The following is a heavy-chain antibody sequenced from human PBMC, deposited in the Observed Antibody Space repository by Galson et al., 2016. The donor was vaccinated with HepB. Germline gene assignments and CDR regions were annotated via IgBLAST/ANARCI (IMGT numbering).Heavy chain of an antibody. J-gene: IGHJ6*02. CDR1: RFSFSSFG. CDR3: AKSSHYDFWSASSCGMDV. D-gene: IGHD3-3*01. Sequence: SLRLSCAASRFSFSSFGMHWVRQAPGKGLEWVAVLSYNGRYEYYADSVKGRFTISRDNSKNTLYLQMSSLRAEDTAVYYCAKSSHYDFWSASSCGMDVWGQGTTVTVSS. V-gene: IGHV3-33*06. CDR2: LSYNGRYE.